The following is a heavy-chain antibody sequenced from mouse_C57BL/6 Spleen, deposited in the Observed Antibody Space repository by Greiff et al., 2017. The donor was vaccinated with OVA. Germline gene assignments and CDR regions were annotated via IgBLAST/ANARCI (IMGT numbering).Heavy chain of an antibody. Sequence: QVQLQQPGAELVKPGASVKMSCKASGYTFTSYWITWVKQRPGQGLEWIGDIYPGSGSTNYNEKFKSKATLTVDTSSSTAYMQLISLTSEDSAVYYCARSSYYDYDGFAYWGQGTLVTVSA. V-gene: IGHV1-55*01. D-gene: IGHD2-4*01. CDR3: ARSSYYDYDGFAY. CDR1: GYTFTSYW. CDR2: IYPGSGST. J-gene: IGHJ3*01.